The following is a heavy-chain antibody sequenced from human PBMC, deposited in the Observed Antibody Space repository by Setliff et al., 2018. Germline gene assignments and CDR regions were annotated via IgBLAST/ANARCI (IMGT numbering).Heavy chain of an antibody. Sequence: PGGSLRLSCAASRFTFSDHYMTWIRQAPGKGLEWVSYISSSGSLTLYADSVRGRFSISRDNIKDSLYLQMNSLRSEDTAVYYCARALGGNYFDYWGPGILVTVSS. CDR3: ARALGGNYFDY. D-gene: IGHD2-15*01. V-gene: IGHV3-11*01. CDR2: ISSSGSLT. CDR1: RFTFSDHY. J-gene: IGHJ4*02.